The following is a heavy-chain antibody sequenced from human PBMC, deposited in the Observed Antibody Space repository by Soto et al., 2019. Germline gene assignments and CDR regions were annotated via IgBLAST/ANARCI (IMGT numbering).Heavy chain of an antibody. CDR1: GYTFTGYY. D-gene: IGHD4-17*01. Sequence: ASVKVSCKASGYTFTGYYMHWVRQAPGQGLEWMGWINPNSGGTNYAQKFQGWVTMTRDTSTSTAYMELSRLRSDDTAVYYCARIDYGGNSRTDAFDIWGQGTMVTVSS. CDR3: ARIDYGGNSRTDAFDI. J-gene: IGHJ3*02. CDR2: INPNSGGT. V-gene: IGHV1-2*04.